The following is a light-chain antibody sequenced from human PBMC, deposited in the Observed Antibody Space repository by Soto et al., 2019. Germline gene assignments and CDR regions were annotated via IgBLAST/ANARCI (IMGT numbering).Light chain of an antibody. CDR1: SSDVGGYNY. Sequence: QSVLTQPASVSGSPGQSITISCTGTSSDVGGYNYVSWYQQHPGKAPKLMIYDVSNRPSGVSNRFSGSKSGSTASLTISGLQAEDESDYYCTSYTSSGSVVFGGGTKVTVL. V-gene: IGLV2-14*01. CDR2: DVS. J-gene: IGLJ2*01. CDR3: TSYTSSGSVV.